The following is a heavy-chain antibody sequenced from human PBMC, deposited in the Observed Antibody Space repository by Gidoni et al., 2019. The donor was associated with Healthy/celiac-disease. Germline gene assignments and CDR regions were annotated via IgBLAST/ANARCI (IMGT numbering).Heavy chain of an antibody. CDR1: GGSISSRSYY. D-gene: IGHD1-26*01. Sequence: QLQLQESGPGLVKPSETLSLTCTVSGGSISSRSYYWGWIRQPPGKVLEWIGSIYYSGSTYYNPSLKSRVTISVDTSKNQFSLKLSSVTAADTAVYYCASGGSGSYYSYYYYGMDVWGQGTTVTVSS. V-gene: IGHV4-39*01. CDR2: IYYSGST. CDR3: ASGGSGSYYSYYYYGMDV. J-gene: IGHJ6*02.